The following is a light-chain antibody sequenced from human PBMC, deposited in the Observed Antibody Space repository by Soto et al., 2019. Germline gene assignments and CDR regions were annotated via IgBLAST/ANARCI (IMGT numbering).Light chain of an antibody. CDR3: QQYNNWYT. CDR2: DAS. Sequence: EILMTQSPATLSVSPGERATLSCRASQTISTNVAWYQQKPGQAPRLLLYDASTRATDVPPRFSGSGSGTDFTLTISSLQSEDFAVYYCQQYNNWYTFGQGTRLEIK. CDR1: QTISTN. J-gene: IGKJ2*01. V-gene: IGKV3-15*01.